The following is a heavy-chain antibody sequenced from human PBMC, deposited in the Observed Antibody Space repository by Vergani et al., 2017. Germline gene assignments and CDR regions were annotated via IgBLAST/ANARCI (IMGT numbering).Heavy chain of an antibody. CDR3: ARELSYYYGSGSDDYNPYYYGGMDV. Sequence: QVQLQESGSRLVRPSQTLSLTCTVSGGSINTGAYYWSWIRQPAGKGLEWIGRVYTSGMTNYNPSLKSRVTILVDRSKSQLSLKLTSVTAGDTAVCFCARELSYYYGSGSDDYNPYYYGGMDVWGPGTTVTVSS. V-gene: IGHV4-61*02. J-gene: IGHJ6*02. D-gene: IGHD3-10*01. CDR1: GGSINTGAYY. CDR2: VYTSGMT.